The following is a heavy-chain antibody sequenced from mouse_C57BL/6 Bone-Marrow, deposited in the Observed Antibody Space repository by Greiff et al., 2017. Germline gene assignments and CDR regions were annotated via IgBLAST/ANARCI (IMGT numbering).Heavy chain of an antibody. CDR2: INPNNGGT. D-gene: IGHD3-2*02. V-gene: IGHV1-22*01. CDR1: GYTFTDYN. J-gene: IGHJ3*01. Sequence: VQLQQSGPELVKPGASVKMSCKASGYTFTDYNMHWVKQSHGKSLEWIGDINPNNGGTSYNQKFKGKATLTVNKSSSTAYMELRSLTSEDSAVYYCARENSSGSTWFAYWGQGTLVTVSA. CDR3: ARENSSGSTWFAY.